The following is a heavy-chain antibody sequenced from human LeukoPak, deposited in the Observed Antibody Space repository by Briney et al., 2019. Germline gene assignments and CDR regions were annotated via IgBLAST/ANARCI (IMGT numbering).Heavy chain of an antibody. CDR2: ISSGGIT. D-gene: IGHD3-16*01. J-gene: IGHJ4*02. V-gene: IGHV3-66*01. CDR3: ARGAGFMIED. Sequence: PGGPRRLSCAASGFTANNNYMHWVRKAPGTGLEWVSLISSGGITHSADSVKGRFTISRDNSKNTLYLQMNSLRVEDTAVYYCARGAGFMIEDWGQGTLVTVSS. CDR1: GFTANNNY.